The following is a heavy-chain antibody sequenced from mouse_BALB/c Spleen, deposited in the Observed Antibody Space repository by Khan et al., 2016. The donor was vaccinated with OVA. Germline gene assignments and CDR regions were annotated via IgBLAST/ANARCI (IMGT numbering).Heavy chain of an antibody. J-gene: IGHJ4*01. Sequence: QVQLQQSGPDLVKPGASVRISCKASGYTFTTYYIHWVKQRPGQGLEWIGWIYPGNVNTKYNEKFKDKATLTADKSSSTAYMQLRSLASEDSAVYFCARDDYYVGDAMDYWGQGSSVTVSS. V-gene: IGHV1S56*01. CDR1: GYTFTTYY. D-gene: IGHD2-3*01. CDR2: IYPGNVNT. CDR3: ARDDYYVGDAMDY.